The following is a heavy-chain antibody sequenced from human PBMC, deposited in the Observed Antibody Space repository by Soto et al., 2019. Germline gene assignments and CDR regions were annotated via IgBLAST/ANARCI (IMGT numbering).Heavy chain of an antibody. D-gene: IGHD6-6*01. J-gene: IGHJ4*02. Sequence: LRLSCAASGFTFSSYSMNWVRQAPGKGLEWVSSISSSSSYIYYADSVKGRFTISRDNAKNSLYLQMNSLRAEDTAVYYCARDIITAARLGFDYWGQGTLVTVSS. V-gene: IGHV3-21*01. CDR1: GFTFSSYS. CDR3: ARDIITAARLGFDY. CDR2: ISSSSSYI.